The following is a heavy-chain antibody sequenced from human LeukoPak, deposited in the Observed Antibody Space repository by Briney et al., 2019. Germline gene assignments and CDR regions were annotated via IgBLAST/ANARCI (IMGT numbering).Heavy chain of an antibody. CDR2: IIPIFGTA. CDR1: GGTFSSYA. V-gene: IGHV1-69*13. J-gene: IGHJ4*02. D-gene: IGHD6-6*01. Sequence: GASVKVSCKASGGTFSSYAISWVRQAPGQGLEWMGGIIPIFGTANYAQKFQGRVTITADESTSTAYMELSSLRSEDTGVYYCARDSAGYSSSSLYFDYWGQGTLVTVSS. CDR3: ARDSAGYSSSSLYFDY.